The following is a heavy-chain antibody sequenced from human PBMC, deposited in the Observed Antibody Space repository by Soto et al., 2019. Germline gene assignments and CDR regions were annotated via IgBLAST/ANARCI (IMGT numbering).Heavy chain of an antibody. CDR1: ELTLSSFA. V-gene: IGHV3-30-3*01. J-gene: IGHJ6*02. CDR2: ISYDGSNR. Sequence: PVLPLSHSCAFAELTLSSFAMHWDRLAAGRGLGWVAVISYDGSNRYYADAVKGRFTISRDKSKNTLYLQMNRRRAEYADVYFCARDWDDSGSLRVFDWNQYYGMDGWGQGTTVTVSS. D-gene: IGHD3-9*01. CDR3: ARDWDDSGSLRVFDWNQYYGMDG.